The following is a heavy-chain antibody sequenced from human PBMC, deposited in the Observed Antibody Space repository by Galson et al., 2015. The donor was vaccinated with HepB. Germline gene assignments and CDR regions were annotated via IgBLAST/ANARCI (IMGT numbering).Heavy chain of an antibody. D-gene: IGHD6-19*01. J-gene: IGHJ4*02. CDR2: ISGNGHST. V-gene: IGHV3-23*01. CDR1: GFTFSSYA. CDR3: AKGGLPRSSGWYGAYYFDH. Sequence: SLRLSCAASGFTFSSYAMTWVRQPPGKGLEWVSAISGNGHSTYYTDSLNGRFTISRDNSKNTLYLQVNSLRAEDTAVYYCAKGGLPRSSGWYGAYYFDHWGQGALVTVSS.